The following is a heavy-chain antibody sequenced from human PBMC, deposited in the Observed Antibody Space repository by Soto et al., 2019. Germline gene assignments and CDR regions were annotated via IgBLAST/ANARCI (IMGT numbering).Heavy chain of an antibody. CDR1: GFTVSSKY. Sequence: GGSLRLSCAASGFTVSSKYMTWVRQAPGKGLEWVSLIRGGGTTYYADSVKGRFTISRDNSKSTLYLQMDSLRVEDTAVYYCAKGARSSSGSDGYKFDYWGQGTLVTVSS. CDR3: AKGARSSSGSDGYKFDY. V-gene: IGHV3-53*01. CDR2: IRGGGTT. D-gene: IGHD2-21*01. J-gene: IGHJ4*02.